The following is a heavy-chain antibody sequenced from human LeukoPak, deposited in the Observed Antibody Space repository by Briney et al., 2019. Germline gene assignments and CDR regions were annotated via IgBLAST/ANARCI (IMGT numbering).Heavy chain of an antibody. J-gene: IGHJ4*02. Sequence: PLASVKVSCKASGYTFTSYGISWVRQAPGQGLEWMGWISAYNGNTNYAQKLQGRVTMTTDTSTSTAYMELRSLRSDDTAVYYCARAGRAYCGGDCYPAFDYWGQGTLVTVSS. D-gene: IGHD2-21*02. CDR1: GYTFTSYG. V-gene: IGHV1-18*01. CDR2: ISAYNGNT. CDR3: ARAGRAYCGGDCYPAFDY.